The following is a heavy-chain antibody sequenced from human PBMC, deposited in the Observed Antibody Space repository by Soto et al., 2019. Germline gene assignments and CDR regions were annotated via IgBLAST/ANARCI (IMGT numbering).Heavy chain of an antibody. V-gene: IGHV3-53*01. Sequence: PGGSLRLSCAASGFSVSRKYMSWVRQYPEKGLEWVAVLYTGGTIFYTDSVKGRFTISRDSSENTLYLQMNNLRVEDTAVYYCARGCGGGSCYSDWDYWGQGTLVTVSS. CDR2: LYTGGTI. CDR1: GFSVSRKY. CDR3: ARGCGGGSCYSDWDY. D-gene: IGHD2-21*02. J-gene: IGHJ4*02.